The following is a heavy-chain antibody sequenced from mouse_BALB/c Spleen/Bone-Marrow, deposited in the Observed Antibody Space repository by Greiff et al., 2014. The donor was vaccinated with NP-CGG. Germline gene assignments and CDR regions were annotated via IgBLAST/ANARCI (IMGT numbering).Heavy chain of an antibody. CDR1: GFNIKDTF. CDR2: IDPASGNT. V-gene: IGHV14-3*02. J-gene: IGHJ3*01. D-gene: IGHD2-3*01. Sequence: VQLKESGGDLVKPGASVKLSCTTSGFNIKDTFLHWGKQRPEKGLEWIGRIDPASGNTKYDPKFQGKATITADTSSNKVSLQLSGLTSEDTAVYYCAHDAPFTYWGQGTLVTVSA. CDR3: AHDAPFTY.